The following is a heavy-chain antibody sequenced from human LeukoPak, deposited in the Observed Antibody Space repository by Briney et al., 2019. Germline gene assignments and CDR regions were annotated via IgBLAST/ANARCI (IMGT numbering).Heavy chain of an antibody. J-gene: IGHJ4*02. CDR3: ARQQSIMAGLPIDY. CDR1: GDSVSSHDAA. CDR2: AYYRSKWYN. V-gene: IGHV6-1*01. D-gene: IGHD6-19*01. Sequence: SQTLSLTCAISGDSVSSHDAAWNWIRQSPSRGLEWLGRAYYRSKWYNDYAVSVKGRIIVNPDTSKNQFSLQLSSVTPEDTAVYYCARQQSIMAGLPIDYWGQGTLVTVSS.